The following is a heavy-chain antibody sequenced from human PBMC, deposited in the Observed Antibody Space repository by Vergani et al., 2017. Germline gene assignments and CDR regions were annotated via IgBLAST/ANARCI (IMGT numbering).Heavy chain of an antibody. Sequence: QVQLVESGGGVVQPGRSLRLSCAASGFTFNQYGMHWVRQAPGKGLEWVAVTWYDGNNKQYADSVKGLFTISRDNSKSTMYLQMNSLRDEDTGVYYCATKSCGTPGCQIGYFREWGQGTLVTVSS. CDR1: GFTFNQYG. CDR2: TWYDGNNK. D-gene: IGHD1-1*01. CDR3: ATKSCGTPGCQIGYFRE. J-gene: IGHJ1*01. V-gene: IGHV3-33*01.